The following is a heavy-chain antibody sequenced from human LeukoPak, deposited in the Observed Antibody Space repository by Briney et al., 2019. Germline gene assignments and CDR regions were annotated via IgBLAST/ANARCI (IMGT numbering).Heavy chain of an antibody. CDR3: AKDGSYSDFDY. D-gene: IGHD1-26*01. V-gene: IGHV3-30*02. CDR2: IRYDESDK. J-gene: IGHJ4*02. CDR1: GFTFSGYG. Sequence: GGSLRLSCAASGFTFSGYGMHWVRQAPGKGLEWVAFIRYDESDKYYADSVKGRFTISRDISKNRLHLQMNSLRPEDTAVYYCAKDGSYSDFDYWGQGTLVTVSS.